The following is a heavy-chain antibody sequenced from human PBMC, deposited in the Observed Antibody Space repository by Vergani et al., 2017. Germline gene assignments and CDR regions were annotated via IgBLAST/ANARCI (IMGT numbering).Heavy chain of an antibody. CDR1: GYTFTSYY. Sequence: QVQLVQSGAEVKKPGASVKVSCKASGYTFTSYYMHWVRQAPGQGLEWMGGIIPIFGTANYAQKFQGRVTITADESTSTAYMELSSLRSEDTAVYYCARDDYGGNEYFQHWGQGTLVTVSS. D-gene: IGHD4-23*01. CDR3: ARDDYGGNEYFQH. CDR2: IIPIFGTA. V-gene: IGHV1-69*01. J-gene: IGHJ1*01.